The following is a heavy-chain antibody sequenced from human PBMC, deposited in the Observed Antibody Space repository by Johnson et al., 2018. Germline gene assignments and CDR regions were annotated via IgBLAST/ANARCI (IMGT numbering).Heavy chain of an antibody. CDR1: GFTFSSYA. V-gene: IGHV3-23*01. Sequence: EVQLLESGGGLVQPGGSLRLSCAASGFTFSSYAMTWVRQAPGKGLEWVSGIKTGGRTYYADSVKGRFTISRDNSKNTLYLQMNSLRAEDTAVYYCARDSYSTVCMDVWGQGTTVTVSS. J-gene: IGHJ6*02. CDR3: ARDSYSTVCMDV. D-gene: IGHD4-11*01. CDR2: IKTGGRT.